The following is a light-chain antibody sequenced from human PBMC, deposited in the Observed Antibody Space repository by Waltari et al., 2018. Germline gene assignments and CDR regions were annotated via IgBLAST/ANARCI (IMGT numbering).Light chain of an antibody. Sequence: DIQMTHPPSSVSASVGHRVTITCRASQGIRSWLAWYQQRPGKAPKLLIYAASSLQSGVPSRFSGSGSGTDFTLTISSLQPEDFATYYCQQAHTFPPTFGPGTKVHIQ. J-gene: IGKJ3*01. V-gene: IGKV1-12*01. CDR2: AAS. CDR1: QGIRSW. CDR3: QQAHTFPPT.